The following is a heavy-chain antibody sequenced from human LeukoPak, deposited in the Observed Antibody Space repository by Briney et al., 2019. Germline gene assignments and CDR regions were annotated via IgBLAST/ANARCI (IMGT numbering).Heavy chain of an antibody. CDR3: AREEYSDLRPSDAFDI. CDR2: IYYSGST. Sequence: MSSETLSLTCTVSGGSISSGDYYWSWIRQPPGKGLEWIGYIYYSGSTYYNPSLKSRVTISVDTSKNQFSLKLSSVTAADTAVYYCAREEYSDLRPSDAFDICGQGTMVTVSS. D-gene: IGHD4-11*01. J-gene: IGHJ3*02. V-gene: IGHV4-30-4*01. CDR1: GGSISSGDYY.